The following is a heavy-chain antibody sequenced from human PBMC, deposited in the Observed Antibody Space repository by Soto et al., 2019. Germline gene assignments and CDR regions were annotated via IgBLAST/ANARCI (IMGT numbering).Heavy chain of an antibody. V-gene: IGHV5-10-1*01. CDR3: ARRKVGATIYYYYYGMDV. D-gene: IGHD1-26*01. Sequence: PGESLKISCKGSGYSFTSYWISWVRQMPGKGLEWMGMIDPSDSYTNYSPSFQGHVTISADKSISTAYLQWSSLKASDTAMYYCARRKVGATIYYYYYGMDVWGQGTTVTVSS. CDR1: GYSFTSYW. CDR2: IDPSDSYT. J-gene: IGHJ6*02.